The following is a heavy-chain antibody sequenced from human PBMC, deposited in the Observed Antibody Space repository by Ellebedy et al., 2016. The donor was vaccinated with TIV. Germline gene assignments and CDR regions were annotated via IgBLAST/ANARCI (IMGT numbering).Heavy chain of an antibody. CDR1: GYTFTGYY. CDR3: ARDLGFLEWDRYFDY. D-gene: IGHD3-3*01. V-gene: IGHV1-18*04. J-gene: IGHJ4*02. CDR2: MNPNSGNT. Sequence: ASVKVSCXASGYTFTGYYMHWVRQAPGQGLEWMGWMNPNSGNTNYAQKLQGRVTMTTDTSTSTAYMELRSLRSDDTAVYYCARDLGFLEWDRYFDYWGQGTLVTVSS.